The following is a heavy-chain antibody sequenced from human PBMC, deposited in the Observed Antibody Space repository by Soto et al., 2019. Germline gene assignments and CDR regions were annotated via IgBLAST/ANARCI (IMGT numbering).Heavy chain of an antibody. CDR3: ARWYCISTSCYREAYYFDY. Sequence: QVQLVQSGAEVKKPGSSVKVSCKASGGTFSSYAISWVRQAPGQGLEWMGGIIPIFGTANYAQKFQGRVTITADESTSAAYMELSSLRSEDTAVYYCARWYCISTSCYREAYYFDYWGQGTLVTVSS. CDR1: GGTFSSYA. CDR2: IIPIFGTA. D-gene: IGHD2-2*01. J-gene: IGHJ4*02. V-gene: IGHV1-69*12.